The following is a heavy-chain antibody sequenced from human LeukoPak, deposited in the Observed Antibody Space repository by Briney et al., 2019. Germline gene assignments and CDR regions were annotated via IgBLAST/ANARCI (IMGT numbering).Heavy chain of an antibody. V-gene: IGHV4-59*08. CDR1: GGSISSYY. CDR3: ARHNRDYCDYYYYGMDV. CDR2: IYYSGST. D-gene: IGHD4-17*01. Sequence: SETLSLSCTVSGGSISSYYWSWIRQPPGKGLEWIGYIYYSGSTNYNPSLKSRVTISVDTSKNQLSLKLSSVTAADTAVYYCARHNRDYCDYYYYGMDVWGQGTTVTVSS. J-gene: IGHJ6*02.